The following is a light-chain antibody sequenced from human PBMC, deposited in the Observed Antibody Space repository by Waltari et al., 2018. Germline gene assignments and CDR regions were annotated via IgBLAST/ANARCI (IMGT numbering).Light chain of an antibody. CDR3: CSYAGDSLWV. V-gene: IGLV2-23*02. Sequence: QCARTQPASVSASPGQSITISCKGTSSYSWRDNLVSWYQQHPGKAPKVMIYDVTKRPSGVSNRFSGSKSGYTASLTVSGLQAEDESDYYCCSYAGDSLWVFGGGTKLTVL. CDR2: DVT. J-gene: IGLJ3*02. CDR1: SSYSWRDNL.